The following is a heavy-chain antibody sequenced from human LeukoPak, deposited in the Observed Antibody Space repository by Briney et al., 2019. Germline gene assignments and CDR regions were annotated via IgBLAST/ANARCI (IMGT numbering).Heavy chain of an antibody. D-gene: IGHD5-12*01. CDR3: ARSVATVYFDY. CDR1: GGSVSSGSYY. V-gene: IGHV4-61*01. Sequence: SETLSLTCTVSGGSVSSGSYYWSWTRQPPGKGLEWIGYIYYSGSTNYNPSLKSRVTISVDTSKNQFSLKLSSVTAADTAVYYCARSVATVYFDYWGQGTLVTVSS. J-gene: IGHJ4*02. CDR2: IYYSGST.